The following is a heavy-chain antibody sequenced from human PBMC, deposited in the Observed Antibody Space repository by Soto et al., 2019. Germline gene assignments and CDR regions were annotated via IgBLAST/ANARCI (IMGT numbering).Heavy chain of an antibody. CDR3: ARDRRYFDWLMFDD. CDR2: IYYSGST. CDR1: GGSISSYY. D-gene: IGHD3-9*01. V-gene: IGHV4-59*01. Sequence: PSETLSLTCTVSGGSISSYYLSWIRQPPGKGLEWIGYIYYSGSTNYNPSLKSRVTISVDTSKNQYSLKLSSVTAADTAVYYCARDRRYFDWLMFDDWGQGTMVTVSS. J-gene: IGHJ4*02.